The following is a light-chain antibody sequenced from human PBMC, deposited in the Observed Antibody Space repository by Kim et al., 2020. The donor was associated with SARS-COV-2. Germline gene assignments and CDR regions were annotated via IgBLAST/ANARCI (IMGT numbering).Light chain of an antibody. V-gene: IGKV1-39*01. CDR2: VAT. Sequence: DIRMTQSPSSLSASVGDRVTITCRASQDVSTYLNWYQQKPGNPPKLLIHVATTLQSGVPARFSGRGSGTYFTLTITSLQPEDFATYYCQQSYTTPRTFGQGTKVDIK. CDR3: QQSYTTPRT. J-gene: IGKJ1*01. CDR1: QDVSTY.